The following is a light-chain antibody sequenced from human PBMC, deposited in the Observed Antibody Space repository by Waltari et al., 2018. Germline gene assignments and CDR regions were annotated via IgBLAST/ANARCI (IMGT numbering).Light chain of an antibody. J-gene: IGKJ4*01. Sequence: DVQMTQSPSTLSASVGDRFTISCRASQTISSWLAWYQQKPGKAPRLLIYKASTLESGVSSRFSGSGAGTDFTLTISSLQPNDSATYYCQQFHLYPLTFGGGTKVEIK. CDR1: QTISSW. V-gene: IGKV1-5*03. CDR3: QQFHLYPLT. CDR2: KAS.